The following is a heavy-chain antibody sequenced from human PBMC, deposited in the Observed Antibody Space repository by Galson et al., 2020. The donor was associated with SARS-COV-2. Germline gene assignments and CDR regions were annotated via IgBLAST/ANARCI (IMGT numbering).Heavy chain of an antibody. CDR1: GGSNSSSY. J-gene: IGHJ4*02. CDR2: IYTSGST. CDR3: ARESGPERYFDF. Sequence: SETLSLTCTVSGGSNSSSYWSWIRQPAGKGLEWIGRIYTSGSTNYNPSLKSRVTMSVDTSKNQFSLRLSSVTATDTAVYYCARESGPERYFDFWGQGTLVTVSS. V-gene: IGHV4-4*07. D-gene: IGHD2-15*01.